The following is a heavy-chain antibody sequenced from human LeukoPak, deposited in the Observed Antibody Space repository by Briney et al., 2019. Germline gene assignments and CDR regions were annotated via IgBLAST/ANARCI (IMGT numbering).Heavy chain of an antibody. CDR3: ARATVTTWYMDV. CDR1: GYSISSGYY. D-gene: IGHD4-17*01. CDR2: IYHSGST. V-gene: IGHV4-38-2*02. Sequence: SETLSLTCTVSGYSISSGYYWGWIRQPPGKGLEWIGSIYHSGSTYYNPSLKSRVTISVDTSKNQFSLKLSSVTAADTAVYYCARATVTTWYMDVWGKGTTVTVSS. J-gene: IGHJ6*03.